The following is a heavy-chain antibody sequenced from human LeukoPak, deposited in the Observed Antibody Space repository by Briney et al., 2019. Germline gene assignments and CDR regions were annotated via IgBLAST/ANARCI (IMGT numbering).Heavy chain of an antibody. CDR3: TRDQRLRYRYYFDY. CDR1: GFTFGDYA. J-gene: IGHJ4*02. V-gene: IGHV3-49*04. Sequence: GGSLRPSCTASGFTFGDYAMSWVRQAPGKGLEWVGFIRSKAYGGTTEYAASVKGRYTISRDDSKSIAYLQMNSLKTEDTAVYYCTRDQRLRYRYYFDYWGQGTLVTVSS. D-gene: IGHD6-25*01. CDR2: IRSKAYGGTT.